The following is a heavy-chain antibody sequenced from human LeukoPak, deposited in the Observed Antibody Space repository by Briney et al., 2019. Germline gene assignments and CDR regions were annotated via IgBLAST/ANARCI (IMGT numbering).Heavy chain of an antibody. Sequence: GGSLRHSCAASGFTFSSYAMSWVRQAPGKGLEWVSAISGSGGSTYYADSVKGRFTISRDNSKNTLYLQMNSLRAEDTAVYYCAKDAPAGYSSSWYFTGMDVWGQGTTVTVSS. J-gene: IGHJ6*02. D-gene: IGHD6-13*01. CDR3: AKDAPAGYSSSWYFTGMDV. CDR2: ISGSGGST. V-gene: IGHV3-23*01. CDR1: GFTFSSYA.